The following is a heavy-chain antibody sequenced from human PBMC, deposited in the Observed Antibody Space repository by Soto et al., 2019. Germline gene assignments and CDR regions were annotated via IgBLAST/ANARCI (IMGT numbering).Heavy chain of an antibody. V-gene: IGHV2-5*02. CDR2: IYWDDDK. CDR3: AHREEVGWGYCSSTSCYSFDY. J-gene: IGHJ4*02. CDR1: GFSLSTSGVG. D-gene: IGHD2-2*01. Sequence: QITLKESGPTLVKPTQTLTLTCTFSGFSLSTSGVGVGWIRQPPGKALEWLALIYWDDDKRYSPSLKSRLTITKDTSKNQVVLTMTNMDPVDTATYYCAHREEVGWGYCSSTSCYSFDYWGQGTLVTVSS.